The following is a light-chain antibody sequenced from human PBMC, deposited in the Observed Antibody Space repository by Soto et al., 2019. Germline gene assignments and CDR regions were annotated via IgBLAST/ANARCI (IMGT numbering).Light chain of an antibody. CDR1: QSLLHSDGKTC. Sequence: EIVMTQTPLSLSVTPGQPASISCKSSQSLLHSDGKTCLFWYLQKAGQPPQLLIYEVSNRFSGVPDAXSGSGSGTDFTLRISRVEAGDVGVYYCMQSVQFPWTFGQGTKVEIK. J-gene: IGKJ1*01. V-gene: IGKV2D-29*01. CDR3: MQSVQFPWT. CDR2: EVS.